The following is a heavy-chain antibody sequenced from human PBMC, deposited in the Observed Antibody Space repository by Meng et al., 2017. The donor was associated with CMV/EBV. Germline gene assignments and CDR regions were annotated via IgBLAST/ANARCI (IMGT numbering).Heavy chain of an antibody. J-gene: IGHJ5*02. Sequence: QGRGPGLCKPSETLSLTCPLSRVSIISSYWGWIRHPAGKGLEWIARISTSGSTNYNPSLKSRVTMSVDTSKNQFSLKLSSVTAADTAVYYCARSMVVAGDWFDPWGQGTLVTVSS. V-gene: IGHV4-4*07. D-gene: IGHD2-15*01. CDR3: ARSMVVAGDWFDP. CDR1: RVSIISSY. CDR2: ISTSGST.